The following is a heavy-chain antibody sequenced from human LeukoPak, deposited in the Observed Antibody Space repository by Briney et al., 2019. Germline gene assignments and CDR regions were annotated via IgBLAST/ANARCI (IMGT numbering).Heavy chain of an antibody. Sequence: SETLSLTCAVYGGSFSGYYWSWIRQPPGKGLEWIGEINHSGSTNYNPSLKSRVTVSLDTSKYQFSLKLSSVTAADTAIYYCARNFDYWGQGTLVTVSS. CDR3: ARNFDY. V-gene: IGHV4-34*01. J-gene: IGHJ4*02. CDR2: INHSGST. CDR1: GGSFSGYY.